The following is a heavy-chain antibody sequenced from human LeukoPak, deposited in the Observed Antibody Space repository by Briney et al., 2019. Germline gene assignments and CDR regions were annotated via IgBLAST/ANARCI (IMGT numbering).Heavy chain of an antibody. D-gene: IGHD6-13*01. V-gene: IGHV1-2*02. Sequence: GASVKVSCKASGYTFTNYYMHWVRQAPGQGLEWMGWINPNSGGTNYAQKFQGRVTMTRDTSISTAYMELGRLRSDDTAVYYCARGSGQQQLWFDPWGQGTLVTVSS. CDR2: INPNSGGT. CDR1: GYTFTNYY. CDR3: ARGSGQQQLWFDP. J-gene: IGHJ5*02.